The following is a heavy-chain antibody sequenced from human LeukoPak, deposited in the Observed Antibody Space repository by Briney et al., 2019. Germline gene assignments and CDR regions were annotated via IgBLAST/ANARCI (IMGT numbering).Heavy chain of an antibody. CDR2: ISHSGSTI. Sequence: PGGSLRLSGAASGYLFSDYYMSWIRQTPEKGLEGLAYISHSGSTIYYAESVKGRFTVSRDNGKNSLYLQMNTLRAEDTALYYCATYGSGSGTFFDSWGQGTLVTVSS. V-gene: IGHV3-11*04. CDR1: GYLFSDYY. D-gene: IGHD3-10*01. CDR3: ATYGSGSGTFFDS. J-gene: IGHJ4*01.